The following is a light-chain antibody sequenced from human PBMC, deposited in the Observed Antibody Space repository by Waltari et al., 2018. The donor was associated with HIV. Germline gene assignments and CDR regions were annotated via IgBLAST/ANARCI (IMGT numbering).Light chain of an antibody. CDR3: QDSRN. J-gene: IGKJ2*01. CDR2: GAS. CDR1: ERACSSY. V-gene: IGKV3-20*01. Sequence: DIVLTQSPGTLSLSLGERASLSCRANERACSSYLAWYQQKPCQSPRLLISGASSRATVIPDGVIGTGSETGFTLIISRLEREDFAVYNCQDSRNFGQGTRVEIK.